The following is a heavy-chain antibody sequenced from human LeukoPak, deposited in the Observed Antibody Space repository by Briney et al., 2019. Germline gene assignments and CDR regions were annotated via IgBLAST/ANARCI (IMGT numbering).Heavy chain of an antibody. CDR1: GFTFSSYA. J-gene: IGHJ4*02. V-gene: IGHV3-30-3*01. CDR3: VSAEETSSSLPMGYFDY. D-gene: IGHD6-6*01. Sequence: GGSLRLSCAASGFTFSSYAMHWVRQAPGKGLEWVAVISYDGSNKYYADSVKGRFTISRDNSKNTLYLQMNSPRAEDTAVYYCVSAEETSSSLPMGYFDYWGQGTLVTVSS. CDR2: ISYDGSNK.